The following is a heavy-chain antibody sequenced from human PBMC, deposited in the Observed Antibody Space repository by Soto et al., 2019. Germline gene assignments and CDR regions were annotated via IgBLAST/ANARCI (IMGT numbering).Heavy chain of an antibody. Sequence: EVQLVESGGGLVRTGGSLRLSCAASGFTFSYYWMHWVRQATGKGLVWVSRIHSDGSSTTYADFVKGRFIISRDNARNTVDLQMNSVRVEDTAVYYCARGDRGAFDLWGQGTVVTVSS. CDR3: ARGDRGAFDL. CDR1: GFTFSYYW. V-gene: IGHV3-74*01. J-gene: IGHJ3*01. CDR2: IHSDGSST. D-gene: IGHD1-26*01.